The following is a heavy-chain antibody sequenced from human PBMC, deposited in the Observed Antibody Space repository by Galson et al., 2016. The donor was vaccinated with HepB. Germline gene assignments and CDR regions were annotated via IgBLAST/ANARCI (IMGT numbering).Heavy chain of an antibody. D-gene: IGHD3-3*01. V-gene: IGHV3-64D*06. CDR3: VKDVVGPIFVVVSNLDY. Sequence: SLRLSCAASGFTFSNYAMHWVRQAPETGLEYVSAIGSDGTTTYYSDSFRGRFTISRDNSKSTLYLQMNSLRADDTAVYYCVKDVVGPIFVVVSNLDYWGQGTLVTVSS. CDR1: GFTFSNYA. J-gene: IGHJ4*02. CDR2: IGSDGTTT.